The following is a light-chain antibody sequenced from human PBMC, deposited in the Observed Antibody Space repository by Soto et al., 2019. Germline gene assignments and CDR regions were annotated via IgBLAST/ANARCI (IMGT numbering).Light chain of an antibody. CDR1: QSVSTF. CDR3: QQRSSWPLT. V-gene: IGKV3-11*01. J-gene: IGKJ4*01. Sequence: EIVLTQSPATLSLSPGERATLSCRASQSVSTFLAWYQQKPGQAPRLLIYDASKRVTGIPARFSGSGSGTDLTLTISSLEPADFAVYYCQQRSSWPLTFGGGTKVEIK. CDR2: DAS.